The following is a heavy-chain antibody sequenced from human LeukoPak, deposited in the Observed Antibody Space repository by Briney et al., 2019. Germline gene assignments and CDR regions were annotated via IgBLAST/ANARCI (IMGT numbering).Heavy chain of an antibody. Sequence: GGSLRLSCAASGFMFSSYAVGWVRQAPGKGLEWVSGISGSGAITYYADSVKGRFSISRDNSKNTVSLQVNSLRAEDTAVYYCAQDLNGEVPDYFDYWGQGTLVTVSS. D-gene: IGHD2-8*01. J-gene: IGHJ4*02. V-gene: IGHV3-23*01. CDR2: ISGSGAIT. CDR3: AQDLNGEVPDYFDY. CDR1: GFMFSSYA.